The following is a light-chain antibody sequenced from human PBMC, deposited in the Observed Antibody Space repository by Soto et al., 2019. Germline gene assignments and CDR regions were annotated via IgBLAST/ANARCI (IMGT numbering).Light chain of an antibody. J-gene: IGKJ1*01. CDR1: QTVPSRY. Sequence: EIVWTQAPGTLSLSPGERATHSCRASQTVPSRYLAWYQQKAGQDPRLLVFDASPRDTVIPDRFSGSGSGTGLILTISKLEREDFEVYYCRQLAMSPNTFGQATPLEFK. V-gene: IGKV3-20*01. CDR3: RQLAMSPNT. CDR2: DAS.